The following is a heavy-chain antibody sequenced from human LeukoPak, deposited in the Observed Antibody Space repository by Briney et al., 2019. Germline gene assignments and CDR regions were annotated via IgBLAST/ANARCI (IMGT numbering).Heavy chain of an antibody. CDR2: ISYDGSNK. J-gene: IGHJ6*03. Sequence: GRSLRLSCAASGFTFSSYAMHWVRQAPGKGLEWVAVISYDGSNKYYADSVKGRFTISRDNAKNSLYLQMNSLRAEDTALYYCAKDRDSNYYYYYMDVWGKGTTVTVSS. CDR3: AKDRDSNYYYYYMDV. D-gene: IGHD4-11*01. CDR1: GFTFSSYA. V-gene: IGHV3-30*01.